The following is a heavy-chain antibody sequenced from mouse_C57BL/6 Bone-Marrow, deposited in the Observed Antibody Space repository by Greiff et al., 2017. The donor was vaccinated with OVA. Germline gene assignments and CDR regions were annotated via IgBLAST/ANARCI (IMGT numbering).Heavy chain of an antibody. CDR2: ISGGGGNT. CDR1: GFTFSSYT. J-gene: IGHJ3*01. Sequence: EVQLQESGGGLVKPGGSLKLSCAASGFTFSSYTMSWVRQTPEKRLEWVATISGGGGNTYYPDSVKGRFTISRDNTKNTLYLQMSSLRSEDTALYYCAREKVYSQSFAYWGQGTLVTVSA. D-gene: IGHD2-12*01. V-gene: IGHV5-9*04. CDR3: AREKVYSQSFAY.